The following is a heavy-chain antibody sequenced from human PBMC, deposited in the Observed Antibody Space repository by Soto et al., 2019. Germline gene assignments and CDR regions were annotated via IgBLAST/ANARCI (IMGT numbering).Heavy chain of an antibody. J-gene: IGHJ5*02. Sequence: GGSLRLSCAASGLTFSSYAMSWVRQAPGKGLEWVSAISGSGGSTYYADSVKGRFTISRDNSKNTLYLQMNSLRAEDTAVYCRAKDQLYIRGVIHNWFDPWGQGTLVTVSS. V-gene: IGHV3-23*01. CDR1: GLTFSSYA. CDR3: AKDQLYIRGVIHNWFDP. D-gene: IGHD3-10*02. CDR2: ISGSGGST.